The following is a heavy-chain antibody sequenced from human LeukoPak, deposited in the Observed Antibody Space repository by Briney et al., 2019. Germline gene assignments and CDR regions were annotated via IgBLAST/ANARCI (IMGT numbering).Heavy chain of an antibody. CDR2: ISSGSSPI. V-gene: IGHV3-48*03. CDR3: AREGGDV. J-gene: IGHJ6*02. CDR1: GFALSSYE. D-gene: IGHD2-15*01. Sequence: GGSLRLSCAASGFALSSYEVNWVRQAPGKGLEWVSYISSGSSPIHYSDSVKGRFTISRDNAKNSVYLQMDSLRAEDTAVYYCAREGGDVWGQGTTVTVSS.